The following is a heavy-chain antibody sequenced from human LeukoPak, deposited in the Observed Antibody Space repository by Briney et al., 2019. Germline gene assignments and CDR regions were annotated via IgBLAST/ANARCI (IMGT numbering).Heavy chain of an antibody. CDR2: IYYSGST. Sequence: KPSETLSLTCAVYGGSFSGYYWSWIRQPPGKGLEWIGSIYYSGSTYYNPSLKSRVTISVDTSKNQFSLKLSSVTAADTAVYYCARLVRDGYDYYFDYWGQGTLVTVSS. J-gene: IGHJ4*02. D-gene: IGHD5-24*01. CDR1: GGSFSGYY. CDR3: ARLVRDGYDYYFDY. V-gene: IGHV4-34*01.